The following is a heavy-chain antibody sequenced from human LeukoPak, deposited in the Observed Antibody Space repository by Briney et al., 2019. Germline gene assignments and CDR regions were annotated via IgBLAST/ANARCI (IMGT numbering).Heavy chain of an antibody. Sequence: GGSLRLSCAASGFTFSSYSMNWVRQAPGKGLEWVSSISSSSSYIYYADSVKGRFTISRDNAKNSLYLQMNSLRAEDTAVYYCARDGTGCSSTSCYYYYGMDVWGQGTTVTASS. CDR1: GFTFSSYS. CDR3: ARDGTGCSSTSCYYYYGMDV. V-gene: IGHV3-21*01. J-gene: IGHJ6*02. D-gene: IGHD2-2*01. CDR2: ISSSSSYI.